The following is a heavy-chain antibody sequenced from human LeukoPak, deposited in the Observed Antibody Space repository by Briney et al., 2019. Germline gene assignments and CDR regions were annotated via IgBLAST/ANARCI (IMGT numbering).Heavy chain of an antibody. J-gene: IGHJ5*02. CDR1: AFTFSSAW. Sequence: GGSLRLSCAASAFTFSSAWLSWGRQTPGGGLEWVVRIKSKTGGGTTDYAALVEGRFTISRDHSPNPLYLQMSSRKTQDPAVYYCNTAWAVGPSWGQGTLVTVSS. CDR2: IKSKTGGGTT. CDR3: NTAWAVGPS. V-gene: IGHV3-15*01.